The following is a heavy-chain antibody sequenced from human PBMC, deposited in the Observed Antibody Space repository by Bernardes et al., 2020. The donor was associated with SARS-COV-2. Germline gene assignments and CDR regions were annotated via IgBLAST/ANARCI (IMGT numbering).Heavy chain of an antibody. J-gene: IGHJ6*02. D-gene: IGHD5-18*01. CDR3: ARGPLYDSYGNYYYYGMDV. CDR1: GGTFSSYA. CDR2: IIPIFGTA. V-gene: IGHV1-69*13. Sequence: SVKVSCKASGGTFSSYAISWVRQAPGQGLEWMGGIIPIFGTANYAQKFQGRVTITADESTSTAYMELSSLRSEDTAVYYCARGPLYDSYGNYYYYGMDVWGQGTTVTVSS.